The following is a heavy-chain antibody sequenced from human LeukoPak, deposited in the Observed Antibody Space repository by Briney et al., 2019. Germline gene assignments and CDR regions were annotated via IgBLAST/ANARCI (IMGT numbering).Heavy chain of an antibody. CDR1: GFTFSSYS. CDR3: ARPRYNWNGV. CDR2: ISSSSDII. V-gene: IGHV3-48*01. Sequence: GGSLRLSCAASGFTFSSYSMNWVRQAPGKGLEWVSYISSSSDIIHYADSVKGRFTISRDNAKNSLYLQMNSLRAEDTAVYYCARPRYNWNGVWGQGTLVTVSS. J-gene: IGHJ4*02. D-gene: IGHD1-1*01.